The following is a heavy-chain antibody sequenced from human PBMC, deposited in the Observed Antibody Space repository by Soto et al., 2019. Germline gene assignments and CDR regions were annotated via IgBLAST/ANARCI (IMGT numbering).Heavy chain of an antibody. CDR2: IWHTGRP. Sequence: QLQLRESGPGLVQPSGTLSLTCDVSGDSLTNNHWWSWVRQAPGKGLEWIGDIWHTGRPNYNPSLKSRVAISLDKSKNQFSMKLSSVTAADTAVYYCVRDSRTGCSSINCYMHWGQGTLVSVSS. CDR1: GDSLTNNHW. CDR3: VRDSRTGCSSINCYMH. J-gene: IGHJ4*02. V-gene: IGHV4-4*02. D-gene: IGHD2-15*01.